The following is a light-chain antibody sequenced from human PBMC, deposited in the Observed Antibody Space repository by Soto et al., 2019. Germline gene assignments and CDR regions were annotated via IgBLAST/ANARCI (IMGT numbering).Light chain of an antibody. CDR2: AAS. Sequence: DIQMTQSPSSLSASVGDRVTITCRASQSITTYLNWYRHKPGKAPKLLICAASSLPSGVPSRFSGSGSGTEFTLTISSLQPEDSETYYCQQGSSTPFTFGRGTKVEI. CDR1: QSITTY. CDR3: QQGSSTPFT. V-gene: IGKV1-39*01. J-gene: IGKJ4*01.